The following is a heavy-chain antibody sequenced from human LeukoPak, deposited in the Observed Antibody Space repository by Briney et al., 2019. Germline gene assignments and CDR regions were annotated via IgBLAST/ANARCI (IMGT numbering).Heavy chain of an antibody. V-gene: IGHV4-59*01. CDR2: IYYSGST. CDR3: ARGFDSKSTYFDY. D-gene: IGHD5-12*01. Sequence: SETLSLTCIVSGGSISNYYWNWLRQPPGKGLEWIGYIYYSGSTNYNPSLSGRVTMSLDTSKNQFSLRLTSVTAADTAVYYCARGFDSKSTYFDYWGQGTLVTVSS. CDR1: GGSISNYY. J-gene: IGHJ4*02.